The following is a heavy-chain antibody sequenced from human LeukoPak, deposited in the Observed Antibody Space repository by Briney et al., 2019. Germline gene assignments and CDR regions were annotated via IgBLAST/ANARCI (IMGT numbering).Heavy chain of an antibody. CDR2: IYYSGRT. CDR1: GDSISRSDSY. J-gene: IGHJ1*01. CDR3: ARRRYYDGSGYLE. Sequence: SETLSLTCSVSGDSISRSDSYWDWIRQPPGKGLEWIGTIYYSGRTYYSPSLNSRVTMSVDTSSNQFSLNLRSVTAAGTAVYYCARRRYYDGSGYLEWGQGTLLSVSS. D-gene: IGHD3-22*01. V-gene: IGHV4-39*01.